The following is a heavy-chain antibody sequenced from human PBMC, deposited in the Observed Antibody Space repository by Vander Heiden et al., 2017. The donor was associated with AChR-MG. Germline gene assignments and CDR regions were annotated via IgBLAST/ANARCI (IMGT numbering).Heavy chain of an antibody. CDR2: INHSGST. J-gene: IGHJ4*02. CDR3: ARFGDDYSNYFDY. Sequence: QVQLQQLGAGLLKPSETLSLTCAVDGVSFGGYYWGWIGQPAGKGLEWIGEINHSGSTNYNPSLKSRVTISVDTPKNQFSLKLSSVTAADTAVYYCARFGDDYSNYFDYWGQGTLVTVSS. D-gene: IGHD4-4*01. CDR1: GVSFGGYY. V-gene: IGHV4-34*01.